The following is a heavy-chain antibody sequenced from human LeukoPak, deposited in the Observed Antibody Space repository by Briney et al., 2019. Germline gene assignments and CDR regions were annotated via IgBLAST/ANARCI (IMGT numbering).Heavy chain of an antibody. CDR3: ARWGGYGHGIEG. V-gene: IGHV3-66*01. J-gene: IGHJ4*02. CDR2: IYSGGNT. D-gene: IGHD3-16*01. CDR1: EFTVSSSD. Sequence: GGSLRLSCAASEFTVSSSDMTWVRQAPGKGLEWVSLIYSGGNTYYADSAKGRFTISRDNSKNTLFLQMNSLRAEDTAVYYCARWGGYGHGIEGWGQGTLVTVSS.